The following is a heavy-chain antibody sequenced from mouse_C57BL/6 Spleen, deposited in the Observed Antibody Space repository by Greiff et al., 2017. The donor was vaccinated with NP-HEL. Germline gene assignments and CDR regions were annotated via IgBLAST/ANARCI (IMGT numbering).Heavy chain of an antibody. D-gene: IGHD4-1*01. J-gene: IGHJ4*01. Sequence: DVMLVESGGGLVKPGGSLKLSCAASGFTFSDYGMHWVRQAPEKGLEWVAYISSGSSTIYYADTVKGRFTISRDNAKNTLFLQMTSLRSEDTAMYYCARNWDEVGYYAMDYWGQGTSVTVSS. V-gene: IGHV5-17*01. CDR2: ISSGSSTI. CDR3: ARNWDEVGYYAMDY. CDR1: GFTFSDYG.